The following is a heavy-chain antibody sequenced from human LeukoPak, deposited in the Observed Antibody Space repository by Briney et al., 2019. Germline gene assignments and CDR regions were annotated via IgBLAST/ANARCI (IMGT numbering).Heavy chain of an antibody. J-gene: IGHJ6*02. CDR1: GFTFSDYY. CDR3: ARDGATASPYYYYGMDV. D-gene: IGHD5-24*01. V-gene: IGHV3-11*01. Sequence: PGGSLRLSCAASGFTFSDYYMSWIRRAPGKGLEWVSYISSSGSTIYYADSVKGRFTISRDNAKNSLYLQMNSLRAEDTAVYYCARDGATASPYYYYGMDVWGQGTTVTVSS. CDR2: ISSSGSTI.